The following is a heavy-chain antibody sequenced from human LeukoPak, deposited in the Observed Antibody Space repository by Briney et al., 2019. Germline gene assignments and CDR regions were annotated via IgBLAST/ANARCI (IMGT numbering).Heavy chain of an antibody. Sequence: RMSLRLSCAAPGFTFSRYGIHWVRQAPVKGLESVAVRWYDGSNKSYADSVKGRFTISRDNSKNTLYLQMNSLRGEDTAVYYCARESSTSYYFDSWGQGTLVTVSS. CDR3: ARESSTSYYFDS. V-gene: IGHV3-33*01. J-gene: IGHJ4*02. CDR2: RWYDGSNK. D-gene: IGHD6-13*01. CDR1: GFTFSRYG.